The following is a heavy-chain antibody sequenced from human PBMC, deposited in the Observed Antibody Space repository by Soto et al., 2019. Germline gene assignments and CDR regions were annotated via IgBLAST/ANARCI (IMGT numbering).Heavy chain of an antibody. Sequence: QVQLVQSGAEVKKPGASVKVSCKASGYTFTSYAMHWVRQAPGQRLEWMGWINAGNGNTKYSQKFQGRVTITRDTSASTAYMELSSLRSEDTAVYYCARGYLDAPPFWGAWGQGTLVTVSS. CDR1: GYTFTSYA. CDR3: ARGYLDAPPFWGA. V-gene: IGHV1-3*01. D-gene: IGHD3-16*01. CDR2: INAGNGNT. J-gene: IGHJ4*02.